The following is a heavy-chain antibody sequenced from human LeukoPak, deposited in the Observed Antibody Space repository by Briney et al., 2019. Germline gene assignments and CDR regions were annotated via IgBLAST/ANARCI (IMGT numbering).Heavy chain of an antibody. CDR2: MYYSGST. D-gene: IGHD2-21*01. Sequence: PSETLSLTCTVSGVSISSDKYYWSWIRQRPGKGLEWIGYMYYSGSTSYNPSLKSRVSISVDTSKSQFSLKLSSVTAADTAVYYCATPYCGTISCLDVFDTWGQGTMVTVSS. CDR3: ATPYCGTISCLDVFDT. V-gene: IGHV4-31*03. CDR1: GVSISSDKYY. J-gene: IGHJ3*02.